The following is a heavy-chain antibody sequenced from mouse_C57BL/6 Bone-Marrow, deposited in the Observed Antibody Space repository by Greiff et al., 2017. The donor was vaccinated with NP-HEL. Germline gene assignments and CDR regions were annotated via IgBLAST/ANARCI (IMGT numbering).Heavy chain of an antibody. Sequence: QVQLQQPGAELVRPGSSVKLSCKASGYTFTSYWMHWVKQRPIQGLEWIGNIDPSDSETHYNQKFKDKATLTVDKSSSTAYMQLSSLTSEDSAVYYCASGGNYYGSSSWFAYWGQGTLVTVSA. V-gene: IGHV1-52*01. J-gene: IGHJ3*01. D-gene: IGHD1-1*01. CDR2: IDPSDSET. CDR1: GYTFTSYW. CDR3: ASGGNYYGSSSWFAY.